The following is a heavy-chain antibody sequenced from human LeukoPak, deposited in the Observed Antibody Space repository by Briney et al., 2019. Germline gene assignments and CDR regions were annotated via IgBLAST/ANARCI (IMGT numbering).Heavy chain of an antibody. CDR2: ISYDGSNK. V-gene: IGHV3-30*18. D-gene: IGHD5-18*01. J-gene: IGHJ4*02. Sequence: GGSLRLSCAASGFTFSSYGMHWVRQAPGKGLEWVAVISYDGSNKYYADSVKGRFTISSDNSKNTLYLQMNSLRAEDTAVYYCAKDNSGYSYGFDCWGQGTLVTVSS. CDR1: GFTFSSYG. CDR3: AKDNSGYSYGFDC.